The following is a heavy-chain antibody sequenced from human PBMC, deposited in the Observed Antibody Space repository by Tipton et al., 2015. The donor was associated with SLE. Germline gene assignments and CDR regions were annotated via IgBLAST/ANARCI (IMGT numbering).Heavy chain of an antibody. D-gene: IGHD2-8*02. Sequence: TLSLTCTVSGASITTSEYFWGWIRQPPGKGLEWIGIFYYGGNTYCNPSLKSPVSISAGTSKNQFSLKLNSVTAADTAVYYCARGYCGGGVCYGRGFFDHWGQGNLVTVSS. J-gene: IGHJ4*02. CDR2: FYYGGNT. CDR3: ARGYCGGGVCYGRGFFDH. V-gene: IGHV4-39*07. CDR1: GASITTSEYF.